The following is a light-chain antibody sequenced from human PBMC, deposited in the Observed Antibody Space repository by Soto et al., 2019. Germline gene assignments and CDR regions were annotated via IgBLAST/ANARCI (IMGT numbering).Light chain of an antibody. J-gene: IGKJ1*01. CDR1: QSISSW. CDR3: QYYNDYCLT. Sequence: DIQLTQSPSTLSASVGDRVTITCRASQSISSWLAWYQQKPGKAPNLLIYKTSNLESGVPSRFSGSGSGTEFTITISSLQPDDFATYYCQYYNDYCLTFGQGTKVEIK. V-gene: IGKV1-5*03. CDR2: KTS.